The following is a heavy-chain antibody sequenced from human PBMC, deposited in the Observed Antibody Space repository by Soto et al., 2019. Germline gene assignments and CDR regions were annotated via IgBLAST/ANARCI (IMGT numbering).Heavy chain of an antibody. CDR1: GGSISSYY. D-gene: IGHD3-22*01. V-gene: IGHV4-59*01. CDR3: ARVGDSSGYYWGPDY. J-gene: IGHJ4*02. Sequence: QVPLQESGPGLVKPSETLSLTCTVSGGSISSYYWSWIRQPPGKGLEWIGYIYYSGSTNYNPSLKSRVTISVDTSKNQFSLKLSSVTAADTAVYYCARVGDSSGYYWGPDYWGQGTLVTVSS. CDR2: IYYSGST.